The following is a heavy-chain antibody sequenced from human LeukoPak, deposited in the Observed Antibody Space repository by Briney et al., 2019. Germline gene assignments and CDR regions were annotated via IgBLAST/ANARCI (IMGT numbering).Heavy chain of an antibody. CDR1: GGSIRSSSYY. Sequence: KPSETLSLTCTVSGGSIRSSSYYWGWIRQPPGKGLEWIGNIHHTGSTYYNPSLKSRVTISLDTSKNQFSLKLSSVTAADTAVYYCARNNAQDIVVVVAATHNWFDPWGQGTLVTVSS. CDR3: ARNNAQDIVVVVAATHNWFDP. D-gene: IGHD2-15*01. V-gene: IGHV4-39*07. CDR2: IHHTGST. J-gene: IGHJ5*02.